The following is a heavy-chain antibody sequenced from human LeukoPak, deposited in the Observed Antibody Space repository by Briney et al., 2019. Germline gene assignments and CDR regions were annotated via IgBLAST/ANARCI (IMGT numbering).Heavy chain of an antibody. Sequence: GRSLRLSCAASGFTFSSYAMHWVRQAPGKGLEWVAVISYDGSNKYYADSVKGRFTISRDNSKNTLYLQMNSLRAEDTAVYYCARDRSDGGFDYWGQGTLVTVSS. CDR2: ISYDGSNK. CDR3: ARDRSDGGFDY. J-gene: IGHJ4*02. D-gene: IGHD4-23*01. CDR1: GFTFSSYA. V-gene: IGHV3-30-3*01.